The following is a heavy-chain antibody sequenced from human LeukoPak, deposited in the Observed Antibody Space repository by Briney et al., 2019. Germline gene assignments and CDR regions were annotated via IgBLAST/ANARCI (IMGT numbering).Heavy chain of an antibody. CDR3: ARSTEYYYYYYMDV. D-gene: IGHD4-17*01. J-gene: IGHJ6*03. CDR2: IYTSGST. CDR1: GGSISSYY. V-gene: IGHV4-4*07. Sequence: PSETLSLTCTVSGGSISSYYWSWIRQPAGKGLEWIGRIYTSGSTNYNPSLKSRVTMSVDTSKNQFSLKLSSVTAADTAVYYCARSTEYYYYYYMDVWGKGTTVTISS.